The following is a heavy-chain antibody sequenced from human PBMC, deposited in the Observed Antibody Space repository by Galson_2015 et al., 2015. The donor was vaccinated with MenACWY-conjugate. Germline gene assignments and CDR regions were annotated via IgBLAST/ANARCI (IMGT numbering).Heavy chain of an antibody. CDR2: INSRSGNL. CDR1: GFTFTEFG. V-gene: IGHV3-48*01. CDR3: ARERGPFDAFDV. D-gene: IGHD3-10*01. J-gene: IGHJ3*01. Sequence: SLRLSCAASGFTFTEFGMTWVRQAPGKGLEWVSHINSRSGNLLYADSVKGRLTISRDNAKNSVYLQMNNLRVDDTAVYYCARERGPFDAFDVWGQGTMVTVSS.